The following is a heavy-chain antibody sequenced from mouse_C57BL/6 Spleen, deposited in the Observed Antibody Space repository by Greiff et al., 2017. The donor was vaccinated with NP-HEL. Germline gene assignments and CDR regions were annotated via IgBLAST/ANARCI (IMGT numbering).Heavy chain of an antibody. CDR3: ARQGVYYDYAMDY. CDR2: IHPNSGST. V-gene: IGHV1-64*01. J-gene: IGHJ4*01. Sequence: QVQLQQPGAELVKPGASVKLSCKASGYTFTSYWMHWVKQRPGQGLEWIGMIHPNSGSTNYNEKFKSKATLTVDKSSSTAYMQLSSLTSEDSAVYYCARQGVYYDYAMDYWGQGTSVTVSS. D-gene: IGHD2-4*01. CDR1: GYTFTSYW.